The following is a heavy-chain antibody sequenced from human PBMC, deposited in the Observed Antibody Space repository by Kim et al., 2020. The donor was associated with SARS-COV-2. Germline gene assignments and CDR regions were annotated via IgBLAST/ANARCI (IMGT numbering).Heavy chain of an antibody. Sequence: STYYNPSLKSRVTMSVDTSKNQFSLKLSSVTAVDTAVYYCARVVVTFPDIWGQGTLVTVSS. D-gene: IGHD2-15*01. CDR2: ST. J-gene: IGHJ4*02. V-gene: IGHV4-28*01. CDR3: ARVVVTFPDI.